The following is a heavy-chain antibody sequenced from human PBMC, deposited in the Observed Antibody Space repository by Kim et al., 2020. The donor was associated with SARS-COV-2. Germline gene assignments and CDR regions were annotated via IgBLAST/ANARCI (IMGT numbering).Heavy chain of an antibody. J-gene: IGHJ4*02. V-gene: IGHV3-43*02. CDR2: IDGNGGST. D-gene: IGHD2-2*01. Sequence: GGSLRLSCAAYGFIFDDFAMHWVRQAPGKGQEWVSFIDGNGGSTYYTDSVKGRFTISRDNSKNSLYLQMNSLRNEDTALYYCAKRPAGSTSRAPYFDCWGQGTLVTVSS. CDR3: AKRPAGSTSRAPYFDC. CDR1: GFIFDDFA.